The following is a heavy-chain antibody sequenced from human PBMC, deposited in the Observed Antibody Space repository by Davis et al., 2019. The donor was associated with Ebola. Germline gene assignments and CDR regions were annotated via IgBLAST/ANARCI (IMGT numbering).Heavy chain of an antibody. CDR1: GFTFSSYW. Sequence: HTGGSLRLSCSASGFTFSSYWMSWVRQAPGKGLVWVSRIGPDGTTTNYADSVKGRFTISRDNSKNTLYLQMNSLRAEDTAVYYCAKGGGTSSSDFRRTWGQGTLVTVSS. CDR2: IGPDGTTT. CDR3: AKGGGTSSSDFRRT. J-gene: IGHJ5*02. V-gene: IGHV3-74*01. D-gene: IGHD6-6*01.